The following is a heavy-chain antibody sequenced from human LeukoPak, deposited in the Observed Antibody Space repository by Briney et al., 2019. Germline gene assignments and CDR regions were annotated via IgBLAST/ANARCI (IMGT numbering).Heavy chain of an antibody. CDR3: ARGGYGAHMG. J-gene: IGHJ4*02. CDR1: GFTFSSYE. V-gene: IGHV3-7*01. CDR2: IKQDGSEK. Sequence: PGGSLRLSCAASGFTFSSYEMNWVRQAPGKGLEWVANIKQDGSEKYYVDSVKGRFTISRDNAKNSLYLQMNSLRAEDTAVYYCARGGYGAHMGWGQGTLVTVSS. D-gene: IGHD4-17*01.